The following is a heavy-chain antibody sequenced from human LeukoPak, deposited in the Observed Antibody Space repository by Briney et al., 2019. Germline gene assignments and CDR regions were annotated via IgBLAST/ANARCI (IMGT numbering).Heavy chain of an antibody. CDR1: GYTFTSYY. CDR3: ATLCCGSYYMDV. V-gene: IGHV1-69*06. D-gene: IGHD2-15*01. J-gene: IGHJ6*03. Sequence: SVKVSCKASGYTFTSYYMHWVRQAPGQGLEWMGGIIPISGTTNYAQKFQGRVTITADKSTSTAYMELSSLRSEDTAVYYCATLCCGSYYMDVWGKGTTVTVSS. CDR2: IIPISGTT.